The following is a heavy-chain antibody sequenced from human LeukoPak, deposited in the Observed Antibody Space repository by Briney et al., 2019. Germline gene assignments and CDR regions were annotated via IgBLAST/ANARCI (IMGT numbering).Heavy chain of an antibody. V-gene: IGHV3-30-3*01. J-gene: IGHJ6*02. Sequence: GGSLRLSCAASGFTFSSYAMHWVRQAPGKGLEWVAVISYDGSNKYYADSVKGRFTISRDNSKNTLYLQMNSLRAEDTAVYYCARDSGFLVYYYGMDVWGQGTTDTVSS. CDR1: GFTFSSYA. D-gene: IGHD3-3*01. CDR2: ISYDGSNK. CDR3: ARDSGFLVYYYGMDV.